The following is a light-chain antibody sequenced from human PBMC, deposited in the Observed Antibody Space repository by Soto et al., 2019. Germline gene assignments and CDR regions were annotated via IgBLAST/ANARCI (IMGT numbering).Light chain of an antibody. V-gene: IGKV3-15*01. CDR3: QQYNNWPL. CDR2: GAS. Sequence: EIVMTQSPATLSVSPGERATLSCRASQSVSSSLAWYQQKPGQAPRLLIYGASTRATGIPARFSGSGSGTDFPLTISSLPSEDFTVYYCQQYNNWPLFGQGTRLEIK. J-gene: IGKJ5*01. CDR1: QSVSSS.